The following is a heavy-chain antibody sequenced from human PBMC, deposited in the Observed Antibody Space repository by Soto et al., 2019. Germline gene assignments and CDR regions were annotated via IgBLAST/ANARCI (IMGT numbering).Heavy chain of an antibody. CDR3: AKEASGNQYGFYNYFDY. D-gene: IGHD3-10*01. Sequence: GGSLRLSCAASGFTFSNYAMTWVRQAPGKGLEWVSAISSGGTYTDYADSVKGRFTLSRDNSKNMGYLQMNSLRAEDTAVYPCAKEASGNQYGFYNYFDYWGQGTRVTVSS. CDR1: GFTFSNYA. V-gene: IGHV3-23*01. J-gene: IGHJ4*02. CDR2: ISSGGTYT.